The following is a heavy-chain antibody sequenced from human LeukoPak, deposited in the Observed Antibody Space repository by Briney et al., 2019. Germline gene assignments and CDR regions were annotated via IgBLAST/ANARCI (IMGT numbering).Heavy chain of an antibody. V-gene: IGHV3-30*04. CDR1: GFTFSSHP. CDR2: TSSDGKNK. Sequence: GGSLRLSCAASGFTFSSHPMNWVRQAPGKGLEWVAVTSSDGKNKYYADSVKGRFTISRDNSKNTLYLQMSSLRPEDTAVYYCESRGYCSGGNCYTGAFRGQGTLVIVSS. J-gene: IGHJ4*02. CDR3: ESRGYCSGGNCYTGAF. D-gene: IGHD2-15*01.